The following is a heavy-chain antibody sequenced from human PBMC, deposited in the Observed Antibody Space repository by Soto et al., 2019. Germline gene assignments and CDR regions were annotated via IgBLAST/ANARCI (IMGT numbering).Heavy chain of an antibody. D-gene: IGHD3-22*01. CDR3: AKSSGPPKGAFDI. V-gene: IGHV3-48*01. CDR2: ISSATTTI. Sequence: GGSLRLSCAASGFTFSSYSMNWVRQAPGKGLEWVSYISSATTTIYYADSVKGRFTISRDNSKNTLYLQMNSLRAEDTAVYYCAKSSGPPKGAFDIWGQGTMVTVSS. CDR1: GFTFSSYS. J-gene: IGHJ3*02.